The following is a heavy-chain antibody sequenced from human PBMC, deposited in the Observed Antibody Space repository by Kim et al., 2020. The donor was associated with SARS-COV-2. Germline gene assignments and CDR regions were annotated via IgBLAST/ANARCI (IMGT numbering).Heavy chain of an antibody. CDR3: AKDEGVDTAMVTHPYFDY. J-gene: IGHJ4*02. D-gene: IGHD5-18*01. V-gene: IGHV3-23*01. CDR2: ISGSGGST. Sequence: GGSLRLSCAASGFTFSSYAMSWVRQAPGKGLEWVSAISGSGGSTYYADSVKGRFTISRDNSKNTLYLQMNSLRAEDTAVYYCAKDEGVDTAMVTHPYFDYWGQGTLVTVSS. CDR1: GFTFSSYA.